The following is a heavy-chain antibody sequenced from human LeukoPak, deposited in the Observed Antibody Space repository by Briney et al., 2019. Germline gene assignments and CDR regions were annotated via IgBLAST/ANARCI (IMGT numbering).Heavy chain of an antibody. J-gene: IGHJ5*02. V-gene: IGHV3-30*02. CDR3: ARDLGQYYDTSDNWFDP. Sequence: GGSLRLSCAASGFTFSSYGMHWVRQGPGKGLEWVAFIRYEGSNKYNADSVKGRFTISRDNYKNTLYLQMNSLRAEDTSVYYCARDLGQYYDTSDNWFDPWGQGTLVTVSS. CDR2: IRYEGSNK. CDR1: GFTFSSYG. D-gene: IGHD3-22*01.